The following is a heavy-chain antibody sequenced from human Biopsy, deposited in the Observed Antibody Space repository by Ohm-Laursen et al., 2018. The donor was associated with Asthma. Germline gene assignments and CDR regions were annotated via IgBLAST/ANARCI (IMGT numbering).Heavy chain of an antibody. CDR1: GGSISSSSYY. Sequence: GTLSLTCTVSGGSISSSSYYWGWIRQPPGKGLAWIGHIYYTGTTNYSPSLKSRATISVDRSKNQFSLKLTSVTAADTAVYYCARGGGAHFQHWGQGTLVTVSS. V-gene: IGHV4-39*01. CDR2: IYYTGTT. CDR3: ARGGGAHFQH. J-gene: IGHJ1*01. D-gene: IGHD2-21*01.